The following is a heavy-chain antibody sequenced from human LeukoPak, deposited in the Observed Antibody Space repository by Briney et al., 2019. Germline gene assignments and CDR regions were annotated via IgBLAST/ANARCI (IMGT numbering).Heavy chain of an antibody. CDR2: IYYSGST. V-gene: IGHV4-59*01. D-gene: IGHD2-2*02. Sequence: SETLSLTCTVSGGSISSYYWSWIRQPPWKGLEWIGYIYYSGSTNYNPSLKSRVTISVDTSKNQFSLKLSSVTAADTAVYYCARGRYCSSTSCYTRVAFDIWGQGTMVTVSS. CDR1: GGSISSYY. CDR3: ARGRYCSSTSCYTRVAFDI. J-gene: IGHJ3*02.